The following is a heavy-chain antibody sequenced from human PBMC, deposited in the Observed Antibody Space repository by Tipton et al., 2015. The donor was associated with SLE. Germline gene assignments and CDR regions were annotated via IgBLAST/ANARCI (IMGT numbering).Heavy chain of an antibody. CDR2: IADTGSP. CDR3: AGAWQGYCSGGTCYVLDY. Sequence: TPSLTCAVYGGSFSGYHWTWIRPPPGQGLEWIGEIADTGSPNHNPPLKSRVTISVDTSKNQFSLKLRSVTAADTAVYYCAGAWQGYCSGGTCYVLDYWGQGTLVTVSS. V-gene: IGHV4-34*01. CDR1: GGSFSGYH. D-gene: IGHD2-15*01. J-gene: IGHJ4*02.